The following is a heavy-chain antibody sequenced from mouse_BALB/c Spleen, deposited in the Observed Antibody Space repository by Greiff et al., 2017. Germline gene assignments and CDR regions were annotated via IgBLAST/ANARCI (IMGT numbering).Heavy chain of an antibody. V-gene: IGHV2-6-7*01. CDR2: IWGDGST. D-gene: IGHD2-2*01. J-gene: IGHJ3*01. CDR3: ARGEWLGWFAD. CDR1: GFSLPGYG. Sequence: VKVVESGPGLVAPSQSLSITCTVSGFSLPGYGVNWVRQPPGKGLEWLGMIWGDGSTDYNSALKSRLSISKDNSKSQVFLKMNSLQTDDTARYYCARGEWLGWFADWGQGTLVTVSA.